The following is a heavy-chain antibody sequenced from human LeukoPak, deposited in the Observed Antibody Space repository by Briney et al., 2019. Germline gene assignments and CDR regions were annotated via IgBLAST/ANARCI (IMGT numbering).Heavy chain of an antibody. J-gene: IGHJ5*02. V-gene: IGHV1-8*03. CDR2: INPKSGNT. Sequence: ASVKVSCKASGYTFTGYYMHWVRQAPGQGLEWMGWINPKSGNTGYAQKFQGRATITRSTSLSTAYMELSSLRSEDTAVYYCARGTSAYCSGGNCYPYNWFDPWGQGTLVTVSS. CDR1: GYTFTGYY. CDR3: ARGTSAYCSGGNCYPYNWFDP. D-gene: IGHD2-15*01.